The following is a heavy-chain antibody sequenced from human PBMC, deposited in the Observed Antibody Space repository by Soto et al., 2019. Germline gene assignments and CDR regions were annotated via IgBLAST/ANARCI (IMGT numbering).Heavy chain of an antibody. CDR1: GYTCTVYY. J-gene: IGHJ3*02. D-gene: IGHD2-15*01. CDR2: INPNSGGT. CDR3: ARDRVETHSRDAFDI. Sequence: GASVKVSCKASGYTCTVYYMHCVLQSPLQGLEWMGWINPNSGGTNYAQKFQGWVTMTRDTSISTAYMELSRLRSDDTAVYYCARDRVETHSRDAFDIWGQGTMVTVSS. V-gene: IGHV1-2*04.